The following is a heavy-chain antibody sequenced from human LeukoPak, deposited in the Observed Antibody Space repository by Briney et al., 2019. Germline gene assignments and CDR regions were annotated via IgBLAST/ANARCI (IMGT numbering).Heavy chain of an antibody. D-gene: IGHD3-3*01. Sequence: SETLSLTCAVSGGSISSSYWWSWVRQPPGKGLEWIGEINHSGSTNYNPSLKSRVTISVDTSKNQFSLKLSSVTAADTAVYYCARRYTIFGAVRYYYMDVWGKGTTVTVSS. CDR2: INHSGST. V-gene: IGHV4-4*02. CDR1: GGSISSSYW. J-gene: IGHJ6*03. CDR3: ARRYTIFGAVRYYYMDV.